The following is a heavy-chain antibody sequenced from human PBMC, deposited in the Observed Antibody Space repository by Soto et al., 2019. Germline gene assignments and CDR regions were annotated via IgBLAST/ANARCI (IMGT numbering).Heavy chain of an antibody. CDR2: ISYDGSET. V-gene: IGHV3-30*04. J-gene: IGHJ5*01. D-gene: IGHD3-3*01. CDR3: ARDSGAILRFLEWAFLS. Sequence: SCKASGFTFTASAVQWVRQAPGKGLEWVAVISYDGSETIYADSVKGRFTISRDNSKETLVLEMDSLRPEDTAEYYCARDSGAILRFLEWAFLSWG. CDR1: GFTFTASA.